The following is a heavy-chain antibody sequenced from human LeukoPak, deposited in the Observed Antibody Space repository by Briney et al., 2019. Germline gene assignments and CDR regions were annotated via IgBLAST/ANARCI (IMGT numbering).Heavy chain of an antibody. CDR2: ISSSSSTI. CDR1: GFTFSSYS. Sequence: QPGGSLRLSCAASGFTFSSYSMNWVRQAPGKGLEWVSYISSSSSTIYYADSVKGRFTISRDNAKNSLYLQMNSLRAEDTAVYYCAKDPSKGALGYFDYWGQGTLVTVSS. V-gene: IGHV3-48*04. J-gene: IGHJ4*02. CDR3: AKDPSKGALGYFDY.